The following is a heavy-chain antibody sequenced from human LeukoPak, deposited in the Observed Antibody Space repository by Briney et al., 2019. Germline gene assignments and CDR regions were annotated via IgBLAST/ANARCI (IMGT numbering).Heavy chain of an antibody. CDR1: DGSISSYY. Sequence: SETLSLTCTVSDGSISSYYWSWIRQPPGKGLEWIGYIYDSGSTNYNPSLKSRVTISVDTSKNQFSLKLSSVTAADTAVFYCASLTTADAFDIWGQGTMVTVSS. D-gene: IGHD3-22*01. J-gene: IGHJ3*02. V-gene: IGHV4-59*01. CDR3: ASLTTADAFDI. CDR2: IYDSGST.